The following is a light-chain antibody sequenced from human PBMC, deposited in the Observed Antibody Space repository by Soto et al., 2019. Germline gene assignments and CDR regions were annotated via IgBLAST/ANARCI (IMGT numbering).Light chain of an antibody. CDR1: SSDVGGYDY. CDR2: DVS. J-gene: IGLJ1*01. V-gene: IGLV2-14*01. CDR3: SSYTSSSTDV. Sequence: QSALTQPASVSGSPGQSIAISCTGTSSDVGGYDYVSWYQQHPGKAPKLMIYDVSNWPSGVSNRFSGSKSDNTASLTISGLQAEDEADYYCSSYTSSSTDVFGTGTKVTVL.